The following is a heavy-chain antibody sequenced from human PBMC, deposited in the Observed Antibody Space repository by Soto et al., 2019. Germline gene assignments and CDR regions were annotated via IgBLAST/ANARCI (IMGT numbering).Heavy chain of an antibody. V-gene: IGHV3-7*01. Sequence: RGSLRLSCAASGFTFSSYWMSWVRQAPGKGLEWVANIKQDGSEKYYVDSVKGRFTISRDNAKNSLYLQMNSLRAEDTAVYYCARSVFGGAIDYWGQGTLVTVSS. D-gene: IGHD3-16*01. CDR1: GFTFSSYW. CDR2: IKQDGSEK. J-gene: IGHJ4*02. CDR3: ARSVFGGAIDY.